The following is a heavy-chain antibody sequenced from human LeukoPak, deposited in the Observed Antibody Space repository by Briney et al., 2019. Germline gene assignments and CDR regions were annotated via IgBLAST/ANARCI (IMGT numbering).Heavy chain of an antibody. D-gene: IGHD3-10*01. CDR1: GFTFSSCA. V-gene: IGHV3-23*01. J-gene: IGHJ4*02. CDR2: IIDSGNSI. CDR3: AKRGPIYSASPGNYFDY. Sequence: GGSLRLSCAASGFTFSSCAMSWVRQAPGKGLEWVSTIIDSGNSIYYADSVEGRFTISRDNSKNTLYLQMNSLRAEDTAVYYCAKRGPIYSASPGNYFDYWGQGTLVTVSS.